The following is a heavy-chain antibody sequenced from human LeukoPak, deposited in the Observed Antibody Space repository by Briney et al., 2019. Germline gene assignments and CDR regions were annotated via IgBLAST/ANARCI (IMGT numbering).Heavy chain of an antibody. CDR2: IYNDGSGT. D-gene: IGHD6-6*01. CDR1: GFTFSDHW. CDR3: TRESGSSRFFDY. V-gene: IGHV3-74*03. Sequence: GGSLRLSCAASGFTFSDHWMHWVRQAPGKGLVWVSRIYNDGSGTSYADSVAGRFTISRDNAKNTVYLRMNGLRADDTAVYYCTRESGSSRFFDYWGQGTPVTVSS. J-gene: IGHJ4*02.